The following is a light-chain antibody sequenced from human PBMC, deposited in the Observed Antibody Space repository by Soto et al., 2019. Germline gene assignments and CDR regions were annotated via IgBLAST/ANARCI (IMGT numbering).Light chain of an antibody. V-gene: IGLV2-14*01. CDR3: SSYTTSSTYV. J-gene: IGLJ1*01. CDR2: DVS. CDR1: SSDVGSYNY. Sequence: QAALTQPASVYGSPGQSITISCTGTSSDVGSYNYVSWYQQHPGKAPKVMIYDVSNRPSGVSYRFSGSKSGNTASLTISGLQAEDEADYYCSSYTTSSTYVFGTGTKVTVL.